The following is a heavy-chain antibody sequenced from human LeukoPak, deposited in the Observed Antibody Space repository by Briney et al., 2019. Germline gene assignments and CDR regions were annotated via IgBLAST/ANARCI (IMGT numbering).Heavy chain of an antibody. V-gene: IGHV4-61*01. CDR2: IYYSGST. CDR3: ARTEPVGIAVAGLFDP. Sequence: SQTLSLTCTVSGGSISSGSYYWSWIRQPPGKGLEWIGYIYYSGSTNYNPSLKSRVTISVDTSKNQFSLKLSSVTAADTAVYYCARTEPVGIAVAGLFDPWGQGTLVTVSS. CDR1: GGSISSGSYY. D-gene: IGHD6-19*01. J-gene: IGHJ5*02.